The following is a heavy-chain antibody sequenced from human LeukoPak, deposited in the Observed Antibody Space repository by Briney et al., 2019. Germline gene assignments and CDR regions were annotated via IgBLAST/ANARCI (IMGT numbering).Heavy chain of an antibody. Sequence: SETLSLTCTVSSGSISTSNYYWGWVRQPPGKALEWIGNIFYSGSTYYSPSLKSRVTISLDTSRNQFSLKLSSVTAADTAVYYCARLGARDGSRQNYFDYWGQGTLVTVSS. J-gene: IGHJ4*02. CDR1: SGSISTSNYY. CDR2: IFYSGST. CDR3: ARLGARDGSRQNYFDY. D-gene: IGHD5-24*01. V-gene: IGHV4-39*07.